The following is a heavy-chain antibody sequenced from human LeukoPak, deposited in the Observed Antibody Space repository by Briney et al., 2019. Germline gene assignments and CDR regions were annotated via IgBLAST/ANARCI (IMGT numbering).Heavy chain of an antibody. D-gene: IGHD6-13*01. Sequence: GASVKVSCKASGGTFSSYAISWVRQAPGQGLEWMGGIIPIFGTANYAQKFQGRVTITADKSTSTAYMELSSLRSEDTAVYYCARDVGQQHLDYWGQGTLVTVSS. J-gene: IGHJ4*02. CDR2: IIPIFGTA. CDR1: GGTFSSYA. V-gene: IGHV1-69*06. CDR3: ARDVGQQHLDY.